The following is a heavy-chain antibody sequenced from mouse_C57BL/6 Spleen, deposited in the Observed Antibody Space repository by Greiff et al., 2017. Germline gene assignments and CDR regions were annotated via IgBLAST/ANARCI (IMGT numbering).Heavy chain of an antibody. CDR2: IYPSDSET. J-gene: IGHJ3*01. Sequence: VQLQQPGAELVRPGSSVKLSCKASGYTFTSYWMDWVKQRPGQGLEWIGNIYPSDSETHYNQKFKDKATLTVDKSSSTAYMQISSLTSEDSAVYYCARFSPFAYWGQGTLVTVSA. V-gene: IGHV1-61*01. CDR1: GYTFTSYW. CDR3: ARFSPFAY.